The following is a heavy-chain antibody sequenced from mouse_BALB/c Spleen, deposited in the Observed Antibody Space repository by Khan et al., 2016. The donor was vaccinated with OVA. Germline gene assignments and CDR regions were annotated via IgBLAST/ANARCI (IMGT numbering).Heavy chain of an antibody. V-gene: IGHV1S29*02. CDR1: GYTFADYN. CDR3: ARAGYGSFAY. D-gene: IGHD1-2*01. J-gene: IGHJ3*01. Sequence: VQLKQSGPELVKPGASVKISCKASGYTFADYNMDWVKQSLGKSLEWIGYIFPNNGGAGYNQKFKTKATLTVDISSNTAYMELRSLTSEDSAVSFCARAGYGSFAYWGQGTLVTVSA. CDR2: IFPNNGGA.